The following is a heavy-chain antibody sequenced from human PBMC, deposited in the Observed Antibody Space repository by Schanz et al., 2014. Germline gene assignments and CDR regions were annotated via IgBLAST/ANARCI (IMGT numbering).Heavy chain of an antibody. CDR2: ISGSGGST. V-gene: IGHV3-23*04. CDR3: AKDLLYGAPMPLNHLDY. J-gene: IGHJ4*02. Sequence: EVQLVESGGGLVQPGGSLRLSCSASGFSFSSYSMNWVRQAPGKGLEWVSGISGSGGSTYYADSVKGRFIISRDNSKNTLYLQMISLRAEDTAVYYCAKDLLYGAPMPLNHLDYWGQGTLVTVSS. CDR1: GFSFSSYS. D-gene: IGHD2-2*01.